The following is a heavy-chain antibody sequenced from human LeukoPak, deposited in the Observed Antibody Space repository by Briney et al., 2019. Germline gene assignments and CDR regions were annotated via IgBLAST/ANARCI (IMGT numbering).Heavy chain of an antibody. V-gene: IGHV4-39*02. CDR1: AGSISSSDYY. CDR3: MDV. CDR2: ISYSGNT. Sequence: SETLSLTCTVSAGSISSSDYYWGWIRQSPGKGLEWIGRISYSGNTYYNPSLKSRVTISVDTSKDHFSLRLSSVTAADTAVYYYMDVWGEGTTVAVSS. J-gene: IGHJ6*03.